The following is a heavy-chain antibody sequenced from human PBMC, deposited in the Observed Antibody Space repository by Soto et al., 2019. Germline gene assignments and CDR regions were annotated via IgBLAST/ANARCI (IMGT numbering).Heavy chain of an antibody. CDR2: ISGYNGHT. D-gene: IGHD2-15*01. CDR1: GYTFTGHG. V-gene: IGHV1-18*01. CDR3: VRDPADCSSSSCSEDY. Sequence: QVQLVQSGPEVKKPGASVKVSCKTSGYTFTGHGVSWVRQAPGPGLEWMGWISGYNGHTKYAQTFQGRVTLTTDTSTSTAYMELRSLRFDDTAVYYCVRDPADCSSSSCSEDYWGQGTLVTVSS. J-gene: IGHJ4*02.